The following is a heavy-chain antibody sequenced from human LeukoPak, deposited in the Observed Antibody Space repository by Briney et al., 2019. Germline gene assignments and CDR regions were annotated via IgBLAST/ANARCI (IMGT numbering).Heavy chain of an antibody. J-gene: IGHJ4*02. CDR3: ARGSPHYYDSSGYYYVMGY. V-gene: IGHV1-46*01. Sequence: ASVTVSCKASGYTFTSYYMHWVRQAPGQGLEWMGIINPSGGSTSYAQKFQGRVTMTRDMSTSTVYMELSRLRSEDTAVYYCARGSPHYYDSSGYYYVMGYWGQGTLVTVSS. CDR2: INPSGGST. CDR1: GYTFTSYY. D-gene: IGHD3-22*01.